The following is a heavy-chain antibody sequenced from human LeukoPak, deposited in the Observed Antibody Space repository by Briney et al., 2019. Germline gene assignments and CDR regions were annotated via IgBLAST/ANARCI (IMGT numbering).Heavy chain of an antibody. V-gene: IGHV3-33*01. Sequence: GGSLRLSCAASGFTFSSYGMHWVRQAPGKGLEWVTVIWYDGSNKYYADSVKGRFTISRDNSKNTLYLQMNSLRAEDTAVYYCARDNQWLTDAFDIWGQGTMVTVSS. D-gene: IGHD6-19*01. CDR3: ARDNQWLTDAFDI. J-gene: IGHJ3*02. CDR1: GFTFSSYG. CDR2: IWYDGSNK.